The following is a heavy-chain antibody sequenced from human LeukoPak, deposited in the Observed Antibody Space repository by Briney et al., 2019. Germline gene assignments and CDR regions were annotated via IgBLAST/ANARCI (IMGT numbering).Heavy chain of an antibody. CDR3: VKDFGRVRGTPDS. Sequence: GGSLRLSCSASGFVFSIYTMYWVRQAPGKGPEYVSTISGSGNGGSIYYADSVKGRFTISRDDSKSIVYLQMNGLRSEDTAVYYCVKDFGRVRGTPDSWGQGTLVTVSS. CDR2: ISGSGNGGSI. J-gene: IGHJ4*02. D-gene: IGHD2/OR15-2a*01. CDR1: GFVFSIYT. V-gene: IGHV3-64D*06.